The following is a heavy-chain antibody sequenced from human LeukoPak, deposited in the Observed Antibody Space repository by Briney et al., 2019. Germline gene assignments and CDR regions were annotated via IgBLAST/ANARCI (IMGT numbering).Heavy chain of an antibody. CDR1: GYTLTELS. CDR2: FDPEDGET. D-gene: IGHD6-6*01. V-gene: IGHV1-24*01. J-gene: IGHJ4*02. Sequence: ASVKVSCKVSGYTLTELSMHWVRQAPGKGLEWMGGFDPEDGETIYAQKFQGRVTMTTDTSTSTAYMELRSLRSDDTAVYYCATGIAARTAFDYWGQGTLVTVSS. CDR3: ATGIAARTAFDY.